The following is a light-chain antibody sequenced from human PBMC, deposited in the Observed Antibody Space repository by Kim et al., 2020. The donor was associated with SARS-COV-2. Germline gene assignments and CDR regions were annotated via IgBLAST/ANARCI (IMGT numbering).Light chain of an antibody. CDR2: DVS. CDR1: SNDIGIYNR. CDR3: SSYTTSYTWV. Sequence: LTQPPSVSGSPGQSVTISCTGTSNDIGIYNRVSWYQQPPGTAPKLIISDVSNRPSGVPDRFSGSKSGNTASLTISGLQAEDEADYYCSSYTTSYTWVFGGGTQLTVL. J-gene: IGLJ3*02. V-gene: IGLV2-18*02.